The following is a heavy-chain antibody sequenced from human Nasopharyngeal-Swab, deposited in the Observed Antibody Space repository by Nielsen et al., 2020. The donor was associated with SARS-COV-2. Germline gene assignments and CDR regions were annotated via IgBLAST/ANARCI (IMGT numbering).Heavy chain of an antibody. Sequence: LRLSCTVSGGSISSGGYYWSWIRQHPGKGLEWIGYIYYSGSTYYNPSLKSRVTISVDTSKNQFSLKLSPVTAADTAVYYCARAKQPGITMIVVVTHWYFDLWGRGTLVTVSS. V-gene: IGHV4-31*03. D-gene: IGHD3-22*01. J-gene: IGHJ2*01. CDR2: IYYSGST. CDR1: GGSISSGGYY. CDR3: ARAKQPGITMIVVVTHWYFDL.